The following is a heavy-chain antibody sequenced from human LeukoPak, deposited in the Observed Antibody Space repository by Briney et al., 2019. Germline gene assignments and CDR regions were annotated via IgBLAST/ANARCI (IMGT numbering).Heavy chain of an antibody. CDR3: AREVYFDWLHYFDY. J-gene: IGHJ4*02. CDR2: IIPIFGTA. D-gene: IGHD3-9*01. Sequence: GASVKVSCKASGGTFSGYAISWVRQAPGQGLEWMGGIIPIFGTANYAQKFQGRVTITTDESTSTAYMELSSLRSEDTAVYYCAREVYFDWLHYFDYWGQGTLVTVSS. V-gene: IGHV1-69*05. CDR1: GGTFSGYA.